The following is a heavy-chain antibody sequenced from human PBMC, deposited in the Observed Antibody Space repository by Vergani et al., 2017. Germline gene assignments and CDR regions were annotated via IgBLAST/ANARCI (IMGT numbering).Heavy chain of an antibody. J-gene: IGHJ6*03. CDR1: GGSISSGAYY. CDR3: ARQKDYYMDV. Sequence: QVQLQESGPGLVKPSQTLSLTCTVSGGSISSGAYYWNWIRQPAGKGLEWIGRIYTTGSTNYNPSLKSRVTISVDTSKNQFSLNLSSVTAADTAVYYCARQKDYYMDVWGKGATVTVS. CDR2: IYTTGST. V-gene: IGHV4-61*02.